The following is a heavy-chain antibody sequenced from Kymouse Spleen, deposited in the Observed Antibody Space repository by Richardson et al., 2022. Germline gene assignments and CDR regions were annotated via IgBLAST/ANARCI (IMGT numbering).Heavy chain of an antibody. CDR3: ARDVVVPAARGDYFDY. CDR2: IKQDGSEK. D-gene: IGHD2-2*02. J-gene: IGHJ4*02. CDR1: GFTFSSYW. V-gene: IGHV3-7*01. Sequence: EVQLVESGGGLVQPGGSLRLSCAASGFTFSSYWMSWVRQAPGKGLEWVANIKQDGSEKYYVDSVKGRFTISRDNAKNSLYLQMNSLRAEDTAVYYCARDVVVPAARGDYFDYWGQGTLVTVSS.